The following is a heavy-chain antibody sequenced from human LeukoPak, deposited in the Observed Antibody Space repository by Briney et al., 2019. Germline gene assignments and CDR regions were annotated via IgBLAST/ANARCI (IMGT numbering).Heavy chain of an antibody. CDR1: GLTFSSYD. CDR3: AREGGWNDFDY. V-gene: IGHV3-48*03. Sequence: PGGSLRLSCEASGLTFSSYDMNWVRQAPGKGLEWVSYISSSGNLIHYADSVKGRFTFSRDNARNSLYLQTNSLRADDTAIYYCAREGGWNDFDYWGQGTLVTVSS. J-gene: IGHJ4*02. D-gene: IGHD1-1*01. CDR2: ISSSGNLI.